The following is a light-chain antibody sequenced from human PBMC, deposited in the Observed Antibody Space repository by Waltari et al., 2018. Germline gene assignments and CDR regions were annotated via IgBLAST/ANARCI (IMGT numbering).Light chain of an antibody. Sequence: QSALTQPASVSGSPGQSLTISCPGPSSDVGTYTLLPWYHHHPGKAPKLMIYESTKRPSGVSNRISGSKSGIPASLTISGLQAEDEADYYCCSFAGSGPHVVFGGGTKLTVL. V-gene: IGLV2-23*01. CDR1: SSDVGTYTL. J-gene: IGLJ2*01. CDR2: EST. CDR3: CSFAGSGPHVV.